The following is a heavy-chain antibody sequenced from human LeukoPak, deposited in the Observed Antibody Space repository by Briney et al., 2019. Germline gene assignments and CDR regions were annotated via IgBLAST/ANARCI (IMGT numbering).Heavy chain of an antibody. V-gene: IGHV3-23*01. CDR1: GFTFSSYA. CDR2: ISGSGGST. CDR3: AKDPYVDIVALFDY. J-gene: IGHJ4*02. D-gene: IGHD5-12*01. Sequence: PGGSLRLSCAASGFTFSSYAMSWVRQAPGKGLEWVSAISGSGGSTYYADSVKGRFTISRDNSKNTLYLQMNSLRAEDTAVYYCAKDPYVDIVALFDYWAREPWSPSPQ.